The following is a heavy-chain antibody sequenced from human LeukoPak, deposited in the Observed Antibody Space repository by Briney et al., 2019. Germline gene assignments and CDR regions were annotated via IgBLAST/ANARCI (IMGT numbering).Heavy chain of an antibody. V-gene: IGHV4-34*01. CDR1: GGSFSGYY. J-gene: IGHJ4*02. D-gene: IGHD1-26*01. CDR2: INHSGST. CDR3: ARGDQEWAFDY. Sequence: SETLSLTCAVYGGSFSGYYWSWIRQPPGKGLEWIGEINHSGSTNYNPSLKSRVTISVDTSKNQFSLKLSSVTAADTAVYYCARGDQEWAFDYWGQGTLVTVSS.